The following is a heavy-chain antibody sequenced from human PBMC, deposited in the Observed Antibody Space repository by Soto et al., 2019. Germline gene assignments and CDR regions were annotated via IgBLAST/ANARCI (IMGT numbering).Heavy chain of an antibody. J-gene: IGHJ4*02. CDR3: AREVYSSGPILLNLFDY. V-gene: IGHV3-30*01. CDR2: ISYDGGHK. D-gene: IGHD6-19*01. CDR1: GFTFSSHA. Sequence: GGSLRLSCGASGFTFSSHAMHWVRQAPGKGLEWVAVISYDGGHKYYADSVKGRFTISRDNSKNTLFVQMNSLRAEDTAVYYCAREVYSSGPILLNLFDYWGQGTPVTVSS.